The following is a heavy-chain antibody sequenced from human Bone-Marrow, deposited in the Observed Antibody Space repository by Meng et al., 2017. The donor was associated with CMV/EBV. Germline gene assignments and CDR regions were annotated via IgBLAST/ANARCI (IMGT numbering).Heavy chain of an antibody. J-gene: IGHJ6*01. CDR3: ARHGDIVVVPAAIGAGAYYYGMDV. V-gene: IGHV5-51*01. CDR2: IYPGDSDT. Sequence: GGSLRLSCKGSGYSFTSYWIGWVRQMPGKGLEWMGIIYPGDSDTRYSPSFQGQVTISADKSISTAYLQWSSLKASDTAMYYCARHGDIVVVPAAIGAGAYYYGMDVWGQGTTVTGYS. D-gene: IGHD2-2*02. CDR1: GYSFTSYW.